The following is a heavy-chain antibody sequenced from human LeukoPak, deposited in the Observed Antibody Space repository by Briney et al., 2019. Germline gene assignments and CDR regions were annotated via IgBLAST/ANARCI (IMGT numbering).Heavy chain of an antibody. CDR3: ATYVAARPITDAFDI. CDR1: GYTLTELS. Sequence: GASVKVSCKVSGYTLTELSMHWVRQAPGKGLEWMGGFDPEDGETIYAQKFQGRVTMTEDTSTDTAYMELSSLRSEDTAVYYCATYVAARPITDAFDIWGQGTMVTVSS. V-gene: IGHV1-24*01. CDR2: FDPEDGET. D-gene: IGHD6-6*01. J-gene: IGHJ3*02.